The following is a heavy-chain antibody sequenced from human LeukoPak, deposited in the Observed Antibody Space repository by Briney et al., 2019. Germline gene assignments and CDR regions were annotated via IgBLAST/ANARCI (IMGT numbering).Heavy chain of an antibody. CDR1: GFTFSDYY. D-gene: IGHD6-13*01. J-gene: IGHJ4*02. V-gene: IGHV4-38-2*01. CDR2: IYYSGST. CDR3: ARGGYSSSWPPVFDY. Sequence: GSRRLSCAASGFTFSDYYMSWIRQAPGKGLEWVGSIYYSGSTYYNPSLKSRVTISVDTSKNQFSLKLSSVTAADTAVYYCARGGYSSSWPPVFDYWGQGTLVTVSS.